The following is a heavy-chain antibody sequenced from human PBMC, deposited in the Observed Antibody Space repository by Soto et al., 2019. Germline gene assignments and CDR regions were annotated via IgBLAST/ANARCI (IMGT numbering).Heavy chain of an antibody. V-gene: IGHV4-34*01. J-gene: IGHJ4*02. CDR1: GGSFSGYY. Sequence: SETLSLTCAVYGGSFSGYYWSWIRQPPGKGLEWIGEINHSGSTNYNPSLKSRVTISVDTSKNQFSLKLSSVTAADTAVYYCARAPGIAARPDFDYWGQGTLVTVSS. CDR2: INHSGST. D-gene: IGHD6-6*01. CDR3: ARAPGIAARPDFDY.